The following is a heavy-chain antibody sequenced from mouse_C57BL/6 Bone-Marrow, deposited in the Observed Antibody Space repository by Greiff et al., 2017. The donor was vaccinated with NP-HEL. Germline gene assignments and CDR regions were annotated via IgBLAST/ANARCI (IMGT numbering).Heavy chain of an antibody. J-gene: IGHJ3*01. Sequence: EVKLVESGEGLVKPGGSLKLSCAASGFTFSSYAMSWVRQTPEKRLEWVAYISSGGDYIYYADTVKGRFTISRDNARNTLYLQMSNLKSEEPAMYYWSRVNYGLFAYWGQGTLVTGSA. D-gene: IGHD1-2*01. CDR3: SRVNYGLFAY. V-gene: IGHV5-9-1*02. CDR1: GFTFSSYA. CDR2: ISSGGDYI.